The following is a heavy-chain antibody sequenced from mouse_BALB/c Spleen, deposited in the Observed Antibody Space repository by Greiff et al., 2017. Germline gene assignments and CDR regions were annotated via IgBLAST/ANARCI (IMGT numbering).Heavy chain of an antibody. J-gene: IGHJ3*01. V-gene: IGHV2-2*02. CDR2: IWSGGST. CDR1: GFSLTSYG. Sequence: QVQLQQSGPGLVQPSQSLSITCTVSGFSLTSYGVHWVRQSPGKGLEWLGVIWSGGSTDYNAAFISRLSISKDNSKSQVFFKMNSLQANDTAIYYCARTLTLAYWGQGTLVTVAA. D-gene: IGHD1-3*01. CDR3: ARTLTLAY.